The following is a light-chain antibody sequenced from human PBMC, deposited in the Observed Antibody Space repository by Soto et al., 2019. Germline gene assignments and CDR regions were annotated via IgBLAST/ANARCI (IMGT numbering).Light chain of an antibody. V-gene: IGKV1-39*01. J-gene: IGKJ4*01. CDR1: QSISSN. CDR2: AAS. CDR3: QQSHSNPLT. Sequence: IQMTQSPSSLSASVGERVTITCRASQSISSNLNWYQEKSGKAPKLMMYAASSLQSGVPSMFSGSGSGTDFTLSISSLQPEDFATYYCQQSHSNPLTLGGGTKVELK.